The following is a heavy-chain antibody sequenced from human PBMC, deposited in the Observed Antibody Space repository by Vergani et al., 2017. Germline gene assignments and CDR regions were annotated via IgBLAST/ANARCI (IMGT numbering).Heavy chain of an antibody. CDR2: ICWDDDK. D-gene: IGHD3-10*01. Sequence: QITLKESGPTLVKPTQTLTLTCTFSGFSLSTSGVGVGWIRQPPGKALGWLALICWDDDKRYSPSLKSRLTITKVTSKYQVVLTMTNMDPVDTATYYFAHADGWGSYYNVVGGIDVWGQGTTVTVSS. CDR3: AHADGWGSYYNVVGGIDV. CDR1: GFSLSTSGVG. V-gene: IGHV2-5*02. J-gene: IGHJ6*02.